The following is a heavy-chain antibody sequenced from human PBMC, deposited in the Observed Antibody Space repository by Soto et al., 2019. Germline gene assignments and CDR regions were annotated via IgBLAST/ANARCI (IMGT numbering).Heavy chain of an antibody. V-gene: IGHV1-2*02. J-gene: IGHJ4*02. D-gene: IGHD1-26*01. CDR2: INPKSGGT. CDR1: GYTFTVYY. CDR3: ARDLAKGGGSAGFDY. Sequence: ASVKVSCKASGYTFTVYYMHWVRQAPGQGLEWMGWINPKSGGTMYPQKFQGRVTMTWDTSISTAYMALTRLRSDDTAVYYCARDLAKGGGSAGFDYWGQVTLVTVCS.